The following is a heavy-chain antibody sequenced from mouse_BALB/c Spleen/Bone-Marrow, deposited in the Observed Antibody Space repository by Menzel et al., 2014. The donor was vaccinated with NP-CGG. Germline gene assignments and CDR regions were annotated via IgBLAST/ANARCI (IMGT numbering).Heavy chain of an antibody. CDR1: GFTFTDYY. Sequence: EVQLVESGEGLVQPGGSLRLSCATSGFTFTDYYMNWVRQPPGKALEWLGFIRNKANGYTTEYSASVKSRFTISRDNSQNILYLQMNTLRADDSATYYCARDKGRVFFDYWGQGTTLTVSS. J-gene: IGHJ2*01. CDR2: IRNKANGYTT. V-gene: IGHV7-3*02. CDR3: ARDKGRVFFDY.